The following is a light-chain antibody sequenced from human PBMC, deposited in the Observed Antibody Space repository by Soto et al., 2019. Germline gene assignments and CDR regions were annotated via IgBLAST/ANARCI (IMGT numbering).Light chain of an antibody. V-gene: IGLV1-40*01. CDR1: SSNIGAGYD. CDR2: GNN. Sequence: QSVLTQPPSVSGAPGQRVTISCTGSSSNIGAGYDVHWYQQLPGAAPKLLMYGNNNRPSGVADRFSGSKSDTSASLAITGLQAEDEADYYCQSYDSSLSGSKIFGGGTKVTVL. CDR3: QSYDSSLSGSKI. J-gene: IGLJ2*01.